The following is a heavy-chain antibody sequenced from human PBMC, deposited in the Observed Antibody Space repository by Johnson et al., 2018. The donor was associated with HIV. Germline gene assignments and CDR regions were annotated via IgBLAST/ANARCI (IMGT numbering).Heavy chain of an antibody. Sequence: VQLVESGGGLVQPGGSLRLSCAASGFTVRSSYMSWVRQAPGKGLEPVSVIYSDGTTYYADFVKGRFTISRDSSKDTLYLQMNSLSAEDTAVYYCSRSYSSSSHDAFDIWGQGTMVTVSS. CDR3: SRSYSSSSHDAFDI. J-gene: IGHJ3*02. D-gene: IGHD6-6*01. CDR2: IYSDGTT. V-gene: IGHV3-66*01. CDR1: GFTVRSSY.